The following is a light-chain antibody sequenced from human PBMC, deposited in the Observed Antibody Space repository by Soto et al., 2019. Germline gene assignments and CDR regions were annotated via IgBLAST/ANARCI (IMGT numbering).Light chain of an antibody. CDR3: QQYNDWPLT. Sequence: EIVMTQSPATLSVSPGEGATLSCRASQSISSNLAWYQQKPGQAPKLLIYGASTRATGFPDRFSGSGSGTEFTLTISSLQSEDFAVYYCQQYNDWPLTFGGGTKVEIK. V-gene: IGKV3-15*01. J-gene: IGKJ4*01. CDR2: GAS. CDR1: QSISSN.